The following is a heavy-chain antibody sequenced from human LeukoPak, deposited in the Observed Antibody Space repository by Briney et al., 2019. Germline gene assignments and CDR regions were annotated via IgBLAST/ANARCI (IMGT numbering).Heavy chain of an antibody. V-gene: IGHV3-33*01. Sequence: GGSLRLSCAASGFTFSSYGMHWVRQAPGKGLEWVAVIWYDGSNKYYADSVKGRFTISRDNSKNTLYLQMNSLRAEDTAVYYCARDTQHSNYVDAFDIWGQGTMVTVSS. D-gene: IGHD4-4*01. CDR2: IWYDGSNK. J-gene: IGHJ3*02. CDR1: GFTFSSYG. CDR3: ARDTQHSNYVDAFDI.